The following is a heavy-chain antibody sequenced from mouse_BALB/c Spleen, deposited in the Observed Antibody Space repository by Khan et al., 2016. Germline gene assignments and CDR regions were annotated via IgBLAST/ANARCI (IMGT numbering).Heavy chain of an antibody. J-gene: IGHJ2*01. CDR2: VNSNNGGT. D-gene: IGHD2-1*01. CDR1: GYSFTGYY. Sequence: VQLQQSGPDLVKPGASVNISCKASGYSFTGYYMHWVKESHGKSLEWIGRVNSNNGGTSYNQKFKGKAILTVDKSSSIAYMELRSLTSEDSAVYCSASMGGHYVGWGQGTTLTVSS. V-gene: IGHV1-26*01. CDR3: ASMGGHYVG.